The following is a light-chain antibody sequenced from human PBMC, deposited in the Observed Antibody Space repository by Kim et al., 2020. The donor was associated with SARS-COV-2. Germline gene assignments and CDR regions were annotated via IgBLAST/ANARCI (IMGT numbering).Light chain of an antibody. Sequence: SSELTQDPAVSVALGQTVRITCQGDSLRNCYASWYQQKPGQVPLLVLYGKHNRPSGIPHRFSGSSSGDTASLTITGAQAEDEADYYCNSRGTRGDHWVF. CDR2: GKH. J-gene: IGLJ3*02. CDR1: SLRNCY. CDR3: NSRGTRGDHWV. V-gene: IGLV3-19*01.